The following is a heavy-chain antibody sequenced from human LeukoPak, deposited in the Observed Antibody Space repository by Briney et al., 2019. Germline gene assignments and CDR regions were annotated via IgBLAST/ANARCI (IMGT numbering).Heavy chain of an antibody. Sequence: ASVKVSRKASGYTFTGYYMHWVRQAPGQGLEWMGWINPNSGGTNYAQKFQGRVTMTRDTSISTAYMELSRLRSDDTAVYYCARPHYDFWSGYPNWFDHWGQGTLVTVSS. CDR2: INPNSGGT. V-gene: IGHV1-2*02. J-gene: IGHJ5*02. CDR1: GYTFTGYY. CDR3: ARPHYDFWSGYPNWFDH. D-gene: IGHD3-3*01.